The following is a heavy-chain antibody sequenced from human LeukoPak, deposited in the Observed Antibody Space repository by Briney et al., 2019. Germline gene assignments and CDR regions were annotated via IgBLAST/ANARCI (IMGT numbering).Heavy chain of an antibody. D-gene: IGHD2-2*01. J-gene: IGHJ4*02. V-gene: IGHV3-30*02. CDR3: AKGSYCSSVTCPLGS. Sequence: PGGSLRLSCAASGFTFTANAMHWVGQAPGKGLEWVAFIRDDGSHQLYADSVKGRFTISRDNSKKTVDFQMNSLRPEDTAVYYCAKGSYCSSVTCPLGSWGQGTLVIVSS. CDR1: GFTFTANA. CDR2: IRDDGSHQ.